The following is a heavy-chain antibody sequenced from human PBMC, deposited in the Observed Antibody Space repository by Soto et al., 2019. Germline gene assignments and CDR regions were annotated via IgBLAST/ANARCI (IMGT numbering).Heavy chain of an antibody. Sequence: ASVKVSCKASGYTFTSYAMHWVRQAPGQRLEWMGWINAGNGNTKYSQKFQGRVTITRDTSASTAYMELSSLRAEDTAVYYCAKGAAVAGPYFDYWGQGTLVTVSS. J-gene: IGHJ4*02. CDR2: INAGNGNT. V-gene: IGHV1-3*01. D-gene: IGHD6-19*01. CDR3: AKGAAVAGPYFDY. CDR1: GYTFTSYA.